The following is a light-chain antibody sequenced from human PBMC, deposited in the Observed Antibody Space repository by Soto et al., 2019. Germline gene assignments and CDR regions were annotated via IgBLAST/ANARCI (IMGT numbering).Light chain of an antibody. V-gene: IGLV2-14*01. CDR3: SSFTSTNTCV. CDR2: EAF. CDR1: SSDVGGHDY. Sequence: QSVLTQVASVSGSPGQSITISCTATSSDVGGHDYVSWYLQHPGKAPKLLIYEAFNRPSGVSDRFSGSKSGSTASLTISGLQAEDEGDYYCSSFTSTNTCVFGGGTQLTVL. J-gene: IGLJ3*02.